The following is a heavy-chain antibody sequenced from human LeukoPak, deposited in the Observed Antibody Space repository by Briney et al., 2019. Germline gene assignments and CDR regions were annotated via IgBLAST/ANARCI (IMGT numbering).Heavy chain of an antibody. D-gene: IGHD2-2*01. CDR1: GGSISSGDYY. CDR2: IYYTGST. Sequence: SETLSLTCTVSGGSISSGDYYWSWIRQPPGKGLEWIGYIYYTGSTYCNPSLKSRVTISVDTSKNQFSPKLSSVTAADTAVSYCARDHCSNYSCYHWFDPWGQGTLVTVSS. V-gene: IGHV4-30-4*08. CDR3: ARDHCSNYSCYHWFDP. J-gene: IGHJ5*02.